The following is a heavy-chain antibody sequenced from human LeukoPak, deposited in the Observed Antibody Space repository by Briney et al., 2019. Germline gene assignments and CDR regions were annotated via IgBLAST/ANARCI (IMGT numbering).Heavy chain of an antibody. J-gene: IGHJ4*02. Sequence: GSLRLSCAASGFTFSSYAMSWVCRAPGKGLEWVSAISGSGGSKYYADSVKGRFTISRDNSKNTLYLQMNSLRAEDTAVYYCAKDPYYYGSGSYYRDWGQGTLVTVSS. D-gene: IGHD3-10*01. CDR2: ISGSGGSK. CDR1: GFTFSSYA. V-gene: IGHV3-23*01. CDR3: AKDPYYYGSGSYYRD.